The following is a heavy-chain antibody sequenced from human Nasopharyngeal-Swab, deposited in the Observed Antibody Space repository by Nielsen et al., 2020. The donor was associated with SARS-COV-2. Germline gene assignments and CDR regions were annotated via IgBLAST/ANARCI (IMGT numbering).Heavy chain of an antibody. D-gene: IGHD4/OR15-4a*01. CDR3: AKEEVPNDY. Sequence: GGSLRLSCSVSGFTFSNSALCWVRQAPGKGLEWVPAISISGATTFYAASVRGRFTISRDNDRNTVYLQMNSLTVEDTAIYYCAKEEVPNDYWGQGTLVTVSS. CDR1: GFTFSNSA. CDR2: ISISGATT. J-gene: IGHJ4*02. V-gene: IGHV3-23*01.